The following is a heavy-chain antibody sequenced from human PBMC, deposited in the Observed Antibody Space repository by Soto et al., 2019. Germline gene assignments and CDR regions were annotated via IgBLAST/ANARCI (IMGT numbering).Heavy chain of an antibody. CDR1: GGSISSDYYS. V-gene: IGHV4-30-2*01. D-gene: IGHD3-3*01. J-gene: IGHJ3*02. CDR3: ARLNSLRNEALDI. Sequence: QVQLQESGSGLVKPSETLSLTCAVSGGSISSDYYSWSWIRQPPGKDLEWIGYIYHGGSTYYNPSRGGRFTLSVDPSKIPFSLRLASVPAGDTAVYFCARLNSLRNEALDIGGQGKLAPFSS. CDR2: IYHGGST.